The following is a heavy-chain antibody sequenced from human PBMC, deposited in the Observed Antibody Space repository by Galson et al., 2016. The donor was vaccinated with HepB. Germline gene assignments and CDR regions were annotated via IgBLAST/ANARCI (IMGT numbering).Heavy chain of an antibody. Sequence: SVKVSCKASGYTFTSYAMHWVRQAPGQRLEWMGWINGGNGNTKYSQRFQGRVTITRDTSASTAYMELSSLRSEDTAVDYCAREDEDYYYGMDVWGQGTTATVSS. V-gene: IGHV1-3*01. J-gene: IGHJ6*02. CDR2: INGGNGNT. CDR3: AREDEDYYYGMDV. CDR1: GYTFTSYA.